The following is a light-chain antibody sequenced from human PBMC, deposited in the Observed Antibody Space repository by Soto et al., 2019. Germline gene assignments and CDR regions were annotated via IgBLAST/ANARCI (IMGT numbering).Light chain of an antibody. Sequence: DIVLTKSPASLSVSLGERAAINCKCSHSVLYSANNRNYLAWYQKRLGQPPKLLFYWASTRESGVPDRFSGSGSGADFTLTISSLQAEDVAVYFCQQYYSAPLTFGGGTKV. CDR3: QQYYSAPLT. J-gene: IGKJ4*01. V-gene: IGKV4-1*01. CDR1: HSVLYSANNRNY. CDR2: WAS.